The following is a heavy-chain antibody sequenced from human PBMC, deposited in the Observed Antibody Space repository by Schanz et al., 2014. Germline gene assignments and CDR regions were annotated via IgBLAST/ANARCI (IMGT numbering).Heavy chain of an antibody. CDR3: AKQHGVIQQVSDY. CDR1: GFTFSTYA. J-gene: IGHJ4*02. Sequence: VQLVESGGGLVKPGGSLRLSCSASGFTFSTYAMNWVRQAPGKGLEWVSSIISTGGTIYYVDSVRGRFTISRDNSNNTVYLQMNSLRAEDTAVYYCAKQHGVIQQVSDYWGQGTLXTVSS. V-gene: IGHV3-23*04. CDR2: IISTGGTI. D-gene: IGHD3-22*01.